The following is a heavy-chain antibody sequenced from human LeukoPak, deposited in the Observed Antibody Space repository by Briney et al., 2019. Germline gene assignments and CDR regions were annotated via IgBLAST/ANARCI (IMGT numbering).Heavy chain of an antibody. J-gene: IGHJ3*02. CDR2: INPNSGGT. V-gene: IGHV1-2*02. CDR3: ARRTDFWSGYYRRLGAFDI. Sequence: ASVKVSCKTSGGTFSSYGISWVRQAPGQGLEWMGWINPNSGGTNYAQKFQGRVTMTRDTSISTAYMELSRLRSDDTAVYYCARRTDFWSGYYRRLGAFDIWGQGTMVTVSS. CDR1: GGTFSSYG. D-gene: IGHD3-3*01.